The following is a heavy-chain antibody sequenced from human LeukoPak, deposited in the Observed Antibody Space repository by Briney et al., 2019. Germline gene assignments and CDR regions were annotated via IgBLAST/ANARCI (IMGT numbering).Heavy chain of an antibody. D-gene: IGHD1-26*01. CDR3: TTDPVVGAQSGY. J-gene: IGHJ4*02. Sequence: PGGSLRLSCAASGFTFSNAWMNWVRQAPGKGLEWVGCIKSKTDGGTTDYAAPVKGRFTISRDDSKNTLYLQMNSLKTEDTAVYYCTTDPVVGAQSGYWGQGTLVTVSS. V-gene: IGHV3-15*07. CDR1: GFTFSNAW. CDR2: IKSKTDGGTT.